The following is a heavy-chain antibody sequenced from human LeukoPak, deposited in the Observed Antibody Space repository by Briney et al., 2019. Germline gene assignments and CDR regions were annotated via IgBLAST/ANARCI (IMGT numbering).Heavy chain of an antibody. V-gene: IGHV4-59*01. CDR3: ARDRGSSGNDYYFDY. D-gene: IGHD6-25*01. CDR2: IYNGGST. J-gene: IGHJ4*02. CDR1: GCSISSYY. Sequence: PSETLSLTCIVSGCSISSYYWTWIRQPPGKGLEGIGNIYNGGSTNYNPSLKSRVTISADTSKNQFSLKVTSVTAADTAVYYCARDRGSSGNDYYFDYWGQGTLVTVSS.